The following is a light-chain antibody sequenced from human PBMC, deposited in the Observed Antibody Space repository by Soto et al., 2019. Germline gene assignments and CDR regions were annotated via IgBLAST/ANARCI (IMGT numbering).Light chain of an antibody. CDR3: QQYGSSPYT. J-gene: IGKJ2*01. Sequence: EIVLTQSPRTLSVSPGERATLSCRASQSVSSSYLAWHQQKPGQAPRLLIYDASSRATGIPDRFSGSGSGTDFPLTISRLEPEDFAVYYCQQYGSSPYTFGQGTKLEIK. CDR1: QSVSSSY. CDR2: DAS. V-gene: IGKV3-20*01.